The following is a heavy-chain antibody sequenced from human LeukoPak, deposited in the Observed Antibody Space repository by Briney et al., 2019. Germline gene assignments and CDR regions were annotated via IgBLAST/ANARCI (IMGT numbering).Heavy chain of an antibody. CDR3: ARQAVAGSEQSGYGY. D-gene: IGHD6-19*01. CDR1: GGSISSYY. Sequence: PSETLSLTCTVSGGSISSYYWSWIRQPPGKGLEWIGYIYYSGSTNYNPSLKSRVTISVDTSKNQFSLKLSSVTAADTAVYYCARQAVAGSEQSGYGYWGQGTLVTVSS. V-gene: IGHV4-59*08. J-gene: IGHJ4*02. CDR2: IYYSGST.